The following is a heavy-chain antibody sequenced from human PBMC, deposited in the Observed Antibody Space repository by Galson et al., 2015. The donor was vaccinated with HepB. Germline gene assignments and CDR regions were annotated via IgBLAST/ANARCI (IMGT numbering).Heavy chain of an antibody. Sequence: SLRLSCAASGFTFSSYAMSWVRQAPGKGLEWVSAISGSGGSIYYADSVKGRVTISRDNSKNTLYLRMNSLRAGDTAAYYCAKDRSGYSYESFDYWGRGTLVTVSS. V-gene: IGHV3-23*01. CDR1: GFTFSSYA. J-gene: IGHJ4*02. D-gene: IGHD5-18*01. CDR2: ISGSGGSI. CDR3: AKDRSGYSYESFDY.